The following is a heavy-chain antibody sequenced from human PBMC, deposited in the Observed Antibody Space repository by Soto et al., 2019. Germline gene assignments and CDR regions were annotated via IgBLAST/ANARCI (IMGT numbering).Heavy chain of an antibody. CDR2: ISAYNGNT. J-gene: IGHJ6*02. V-gene: IGHV1-18*04. D-gene: IGHD3-10*01. CDR1: GYTFTSYG. Sequence: GASVKVSCKASGYTFTSYGISWVRQAPGQGLEWMGWISAYNGNTNYAQKLQGRVTMTTDTSTSTAYMELRSLRSDDTAVYYCARDVWSYYGSGSNYYGMDVWGQGTTVTVSS. CDR3: ARDVWSYYGSGSNYYGMDV.